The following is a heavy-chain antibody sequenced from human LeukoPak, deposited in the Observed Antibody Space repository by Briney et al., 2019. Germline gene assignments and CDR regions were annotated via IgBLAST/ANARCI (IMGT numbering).Heavy chain of an antibody. D-gene: IGHD4/OR15-4a*01. J-gene: IGHJ4*02. Sequence: PSETLSLTCTVSGGSISSYYWSWIRQPPGKGLEWIGYIYYSGSTNYNPSLKSRVTISVDTSKNQFSLKLSSVTAADTAVYYCASEGYGGSLDYWGQGTLVTVSS. CDR3: ASEGYGGSLDY. V-gene: IGHV4-59*01. CDR1: GGSISSYY. CDR2: IYYSGST.